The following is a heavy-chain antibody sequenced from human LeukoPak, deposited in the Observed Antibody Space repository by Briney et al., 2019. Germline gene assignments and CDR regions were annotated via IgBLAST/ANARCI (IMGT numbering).Heavy chain of an antibody. CDR2: IYSSGST. Sequence: SETLSLTCTVSGGSVSSYYWSWIRQPAGKGLEWIGRIYSSGSTNYNPSLKSRVTISVDTSKNQFSLKLSSVTAADTAVYYCARPRSSSWYYGYFDYWGQGTLVTVSS. CDR3: ARPRSSSWYYGYFDY. D-gene: IGHD6-13*01. V-gene: IGHV4-4*07. J-gene: IGHJ4*02. CDR1: GGSVSSYY.